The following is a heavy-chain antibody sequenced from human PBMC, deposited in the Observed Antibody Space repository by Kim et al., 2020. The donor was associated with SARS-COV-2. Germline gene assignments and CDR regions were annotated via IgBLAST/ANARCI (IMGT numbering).Heavy chain of an antibody. CDR2: ISSTSDTI. CDR1: GFTFNRYN. J-gene: IGHJ4*02. D-gene: IGHD1-7*01. Sequence: GGSLRLSCAASGFTFNRYNMNWVRQAPGKGLEWISYISSTSDTIFYADSMKGRFTITRDNAENSLSLQMNSLRDEDTAVYYCARGLHESTGTKPDAYWGQGTQVTVSS. V-gene: IGHV3-48*02. CDR3: ARGLHESTGTKPDAY.